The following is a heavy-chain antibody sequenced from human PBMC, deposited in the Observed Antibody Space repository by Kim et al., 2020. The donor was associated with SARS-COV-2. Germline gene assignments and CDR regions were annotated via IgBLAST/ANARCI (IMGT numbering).Heavy chain of an antibody. J-gene: IGHJ4*02. Sequence: KFTGRVTLTRDKPAHTAYLELSSLRSEDTAVYYCARADPGVRYSSGWIFDYWGQGTLVTVSS. CDR3: ARADPGVRYSSGWIFDY. V-gene: IGHV1-3*01. D-gene: IGHD6-19*01.